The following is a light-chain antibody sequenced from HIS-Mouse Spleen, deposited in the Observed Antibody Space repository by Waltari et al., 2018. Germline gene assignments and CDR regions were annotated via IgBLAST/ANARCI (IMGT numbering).Light chain of an antibody. CDR1: KLGDKY. CDR2: QDS. Sequence: SYELTQPPSVSVSPGQTASITCSGDKLGDKYACWYQQKPGQSPVLVIYQDSKRPSGIPGRFSGSNSGNPATLTISGTQAMDEADYYCQAWDSSTDVVFGGGTKLTVL. CDR3: QAWDSSTDVV. J-gene: IGLJ2*01. V-gene: IGLV3-1*01.